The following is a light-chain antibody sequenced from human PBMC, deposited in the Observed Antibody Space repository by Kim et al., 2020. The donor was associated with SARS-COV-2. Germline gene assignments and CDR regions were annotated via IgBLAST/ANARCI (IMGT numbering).Light chain of an antibody. CDR3: QSYDSANHVI. CDR1: SGNIASNY. J-gene: IGLJ2*01. V-gene: IGLV6-57*03. Sequence: TISCSCTRASGNIASNYVQWYQRRPGSAPTTVIYEESRRPSGVPDRVAASIDTSSDSASLTLSGLTTEDEADYYWQSYDSANHVIFGGGTQLTVL. CDR2: EES.